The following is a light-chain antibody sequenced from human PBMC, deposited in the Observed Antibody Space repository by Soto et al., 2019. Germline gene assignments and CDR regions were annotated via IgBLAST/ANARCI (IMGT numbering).Light chain of an antibody. J-gene: IGKJ2*01. CDR3: QQFHSYSPYT. CDR2: KAS. Sequence: DIQMTQSPSTLSVSIGDRVTITCRASESISSWLAWYQQKPGKAPNLLIYKASSLESGVPSRFSGNGSGTEFTLTISSLQPHDFATYYCQQFHSYSPYTFGQGTKLQIK. V-gene: IGKV1-5*03. CDR1: ESISSW.